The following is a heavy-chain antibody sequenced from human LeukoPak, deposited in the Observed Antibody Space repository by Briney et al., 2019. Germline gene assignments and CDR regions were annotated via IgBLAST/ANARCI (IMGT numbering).Heavy chain of an antibody. Sequence: ASVKVSCKASGYTFTSYYMHWVRQAPGQGLEWMGIINPSGGSTSYAQKFQGRVTMTRDTSTSTVYMELSSLRSEDTAVYYCARDVGGYDWYYYFDYWGQGTLVTVSS. J-gene: IGHJ4*02. D-gene: IGHD5-12*01. V-gene: IGHV1-46*01. CDR2: INPSGGST. CDR3: ARDVGGYDWYYYFDY. CDR1: GYTFTSYY.